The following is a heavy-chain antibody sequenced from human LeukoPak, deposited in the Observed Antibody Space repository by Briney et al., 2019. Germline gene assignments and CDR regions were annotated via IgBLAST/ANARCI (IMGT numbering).Heavy chain of an antibody. D-gene: IGHD3-3*02. V-gene: IGHV1-18*04. CDR3: ARDKSKLLAAPRPFDP. CDR1: GYTFTSYG. Sequence: GASVKVSCKASGYTFTSYGISWVRQAPGQGLEWMGWISAYNGNTNYAQKFQGRVTMTTDTSTSTAYMELRSLRSDDTAVYYCARDKSKLLAAPRPFDPWGQGTLVTVSS. CDR2: ISAYNGNT. J-gene: IGHJ5*02.